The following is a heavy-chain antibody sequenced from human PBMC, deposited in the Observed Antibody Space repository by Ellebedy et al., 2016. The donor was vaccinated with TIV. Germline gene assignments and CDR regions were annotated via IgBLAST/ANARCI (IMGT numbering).Heavy chain of an antibody. CDR3: ARVIAVAGTNYYGMDV. CDR1: GGSIASTSYY. Sequence: SETLSLTCTVSGGSIASTSYYWGWIRQPPGKGLEWIGNIYYSGSTYYNPSLKSRVTIFVDTSNNQFSLRLSSVTAADTAVYYCARVIAVAGTNYYGMDVWGQGTTVTVSS. D-gene: IGHD6-19*01. V-gene: IGHV4-39*07. CDR2: IYYSGST. J-gene: IGHJ6*02.